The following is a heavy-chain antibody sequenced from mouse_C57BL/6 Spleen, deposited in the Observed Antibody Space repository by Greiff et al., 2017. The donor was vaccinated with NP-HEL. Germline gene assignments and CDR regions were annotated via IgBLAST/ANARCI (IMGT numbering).Heavy chain of an antibody. V-gene: IGHV1-53*01. CDR2: INPSNGGT. D-gene: IGHD1-1*01. CDR3: AREVYGSSPWFAY. J-gene: IGHJ3*01. CDR1: GYTFTSYW. Sequence: VQLQQPGTELVKPGASVKLSCKASGYTFTSYWMHWVKQRPGQGLEWIGNINPSNGGTNYNEKFKSKATLTVDKSSSTAYMQLSSLTSEDSAVYYCAREVYGSSPWFAYWGQGTLVTVSA.